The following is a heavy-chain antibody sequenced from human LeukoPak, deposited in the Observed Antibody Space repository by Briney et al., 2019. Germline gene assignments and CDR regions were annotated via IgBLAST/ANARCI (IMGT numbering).Heavy chain of an antibody. V-gene: IGHV3-53*01. D-gene: IGHD1-26*01. Sequence: GGSLRLSCAASGFTVSSNYMSWVRQAPGKGLEWVSVIYSGGSTYYADSVKGRFTISRDSSKNTLYLQMNSLRAEDTAVYYCARGSGSYYRPEYYFDYWGQGTLVTVSS. J-gene: IGHJ4*02. CDR3: ARGSGSYYRPEYYFDY. CDR2: IYSGGST. CDR1: GFTVSSNY.